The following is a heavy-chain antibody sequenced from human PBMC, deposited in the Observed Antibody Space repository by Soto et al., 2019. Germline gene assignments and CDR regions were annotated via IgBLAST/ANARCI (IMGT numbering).Heavy chain of an antibody. CDR1: GYTFTGYY. CDR2: INPNSGCT. D-gene: IGHD2-8*01. CDR3: ARDRRYCTNGVCYLHNWFDP. J-gene: IGHJ5*02. V-gene: IGHV1-2*04. Sequence: ASVKVSCKASGYTFTGYYMHWVRQAPGQGLEWMGWINPNSGCTNYAQKFQGWVTMTRDTSISTAYMELSRLRSDDTAVYYCARDRRYCTNGVCYLHNWFDPWGQGTLVTVSS.